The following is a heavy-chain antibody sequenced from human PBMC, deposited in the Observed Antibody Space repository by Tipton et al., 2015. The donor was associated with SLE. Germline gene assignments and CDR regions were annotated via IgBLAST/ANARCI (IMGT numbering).Heavy chain of an antibody. CDR2: ISSGDGATT. Sequence: SLRLSCAASGLTFSDYSMNWVRQAPGKGLEWVSVISSGDGATTFYADSVKGRFTISKDNSKNTLYLQMNSLRAEDTAVYYCARCVEGYGSGSYHYYMDVWGKGTTVTVSS. V-gene: IGHV3-NL1*01. D-gene: IGHD3-10*01. CDR1: GLTFSDYS. J-gene: IGHJ6*03. CDR3: ARCVEGYGSGSYHYYMDV.